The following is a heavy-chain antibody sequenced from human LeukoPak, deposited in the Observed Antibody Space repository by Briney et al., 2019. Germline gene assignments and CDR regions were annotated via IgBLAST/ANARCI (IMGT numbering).Heavy chain of an antibody. CDR1: GYTFSSYA. J-gene: IGHJ4*02. CDR2: INAGNGDT. CDR3: AIHCTGGSCSRSYYFDY. Sequence: ASVKVSCKASGYTFSSYAMQWVRQAPGQRLEWMGWINAGNGDTKYAQKFQGRVTITRATSASTAYIDLCSLRSEDTAVYYCAIHCTGGSCSRSYYFDYRGQGTLVTVSS. D-gene: IGHD2-15*01. V-gene: IGHV1-3*01.